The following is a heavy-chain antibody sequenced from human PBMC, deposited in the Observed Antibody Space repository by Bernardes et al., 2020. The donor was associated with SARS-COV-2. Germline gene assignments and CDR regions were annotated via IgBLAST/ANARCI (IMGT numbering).Heavy chain of an antibody. CDR1: GYTFTGYY. D-gene: IGHD2-8*01. CDR3: ARATSYCTNGVCYRPYYYYGMDV. V-gene: IGHV1-2*04. J-gene: IGHJ6*02. Sequence: ASMKVSCKASGYTFTGYYMHWVRQAPGQGLEWMGWINPNSGGTNYAQKFQGWVTMTRDTSISTAYMELSRLRSDDTAVYYCARATSYCTNGVCYRPYYYYGMDVWGQGTTVTVSS. CDR2: INPNSGGT.